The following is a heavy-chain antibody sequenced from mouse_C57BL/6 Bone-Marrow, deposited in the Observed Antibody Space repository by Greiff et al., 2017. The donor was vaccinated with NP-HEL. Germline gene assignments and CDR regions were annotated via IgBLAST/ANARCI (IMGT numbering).Heavy chain of an antibody. J-gene: IGHJ3*01. V-gene: IGHV14-4*01. Sequence: EVQGVESGAELVRPGASVKLSCTASGFNIKDDYMHWVKQRPEQGLEWIGWIDPENGDTEYASKFQGKATITADTSSNTAYLQLSSLTSEDTAVYYCTTWLLSWFAYWGQGTLVTVSA. D-gene: IGHD2-3*01. CDR1: GFNIKDDY. CDR2: IDPENGDT. CDR3: TTWLLSWFAY.